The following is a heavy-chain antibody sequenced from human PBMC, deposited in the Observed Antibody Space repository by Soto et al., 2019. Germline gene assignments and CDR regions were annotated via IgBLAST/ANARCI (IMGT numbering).Heavy chain of an antibody. CDR1: GGSFSGYY. D-gene: IGHD6-19*01. CDR3: ARGPKWLAPFDY. CDR2: INHSGST. Sequence: SETLSLTCAVYGGSFSGYYWSWIRQPPGKGLEWIGEINHSGSTNYNPSLKSRVTISVDTSKNQFSLKLSSVTAADTAVYYCARGPKWLAPFDYWGQGTLVTISS. J-gene: IGHJ4*02. V-gene: IGHV4-34*01.